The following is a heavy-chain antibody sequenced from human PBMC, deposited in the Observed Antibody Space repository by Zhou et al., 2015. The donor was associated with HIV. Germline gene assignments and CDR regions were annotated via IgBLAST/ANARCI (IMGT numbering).Heavy chain of an antibody. V-gene: IGHV1-18*01. Sequence: QVLLVQSGAEVKKPGSSVKVSCEASGGTFSNYAVSWVRQSPGQGLEWMGWINGDNGKTRYAQQFQGRVTLTTDRSTKTAFMELKYLRSDDAATYYCATDDIGGYHSFNYWGQGTRVFVSS. CDR3: ATDDIGGYHSFNY. J-gene: IGHJ4*02. CDR1: GGTFSNYA. D-gene: IGHD3-22*01. CDR2: INGDNGKT.